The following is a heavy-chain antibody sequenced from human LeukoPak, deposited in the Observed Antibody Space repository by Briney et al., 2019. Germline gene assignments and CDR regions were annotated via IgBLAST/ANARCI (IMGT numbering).Heavy chain of an antibody. V-gene: IGHV4-59*08. D-gene: IGHD3-22*01. CDR2: IYYSGST. CDR1: GGSISSYY. Sequence: SETLSLTCTVSGGSISSYYWSWIRQPPGKGLEWIGYIYYSGSTNYNPSLKSRVTISVDTSENQFSLKLSSVTAADTAVYYCARRRIDSSGYYYYYYGMDVWGQGTTVTVSS. J-gene: IGHJ6*02. CDR3: ARRRIDSSGYYYYYYGMDV.